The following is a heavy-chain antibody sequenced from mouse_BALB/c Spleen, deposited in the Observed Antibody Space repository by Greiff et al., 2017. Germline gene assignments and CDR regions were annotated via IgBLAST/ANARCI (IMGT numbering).Heavy chain of an antibody. D-gene: IGHD1-1*02. V-gene: IGHV3-1*02. Sequence: EVQLVESGPDLVKPSQSLSLTCTVTGYSITSGYSWHWIRQFAGNKREWMGYIHYSGSTNYNPSLTSRISITRDTPKNQFFLQFNSVTTEDTATYYCARWIYGWMDDWGEGTSVTVSS. CDR2: IHYSGST. CDR1: GYSITSGYS. CDR3: ARWIYGWMDD. J-gene: IGHJ4*01.